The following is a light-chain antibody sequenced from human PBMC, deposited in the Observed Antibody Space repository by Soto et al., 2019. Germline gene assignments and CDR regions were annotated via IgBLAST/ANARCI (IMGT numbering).Light chain of an antibody. CDR3: QKYNSAPWT. V-gene: IGKV1-27*01. J-gene: IGKJ1*01. CDR1: QGISNY. CDR2: AAS. Sequence: DIPMTQSPSSLSASVGDRVTITCRASQGISNYLAWYQQKPGKVPKLLIYAASTLQSGVPSRFSGSGSGTDFPLNISSLQPEDVATYYCQKYNSAPWTFCQGTKVEVK.